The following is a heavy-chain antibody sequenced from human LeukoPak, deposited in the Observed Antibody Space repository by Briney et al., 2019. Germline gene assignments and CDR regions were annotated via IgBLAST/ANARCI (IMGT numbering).Heavy chain of an antibody. CDR1: GFTFSSYG. CDR3: ARVGADSRWGSSGYLSFDY. Sequence: GGSLRLSCAASGFTFSSYGMHWVHQAPGKGLEWVAVISYDGSDKYYADSVKGRFTISRDNSKNTLYLQMNSLRAEDTAVYYRARVGADSRWGSSGYLSFDYWGQGTLVTVSS. J-gene: IGHJ4*02. V-gene: IGHV3-30*03. D-gene: IGHD3-22*01. CDR2: ISYDGSDK.